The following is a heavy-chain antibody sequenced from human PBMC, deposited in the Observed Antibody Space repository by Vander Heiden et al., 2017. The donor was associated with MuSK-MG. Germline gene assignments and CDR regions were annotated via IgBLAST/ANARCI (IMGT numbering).Heavy chain of an antibody. V-gene: IGHV3-30*02. CDR3: AKDPGFYGV. J-gene: IGHJ6*04. CDR1: GCTFSCYG. Sequence: QVQLVESGGGVVQPGGSLRLSCAAFGCTFSCYGMHWVCQAPGKGLEWVAFRRYDGSNKYYADSVKGRFTISRDNSKNTLYLQMNSLRAEDTAVYYCAKDPGFYGVWGKGTTVTVSS. CDR2: RRYDGSNK. D-gene: IGHD3-16*01.